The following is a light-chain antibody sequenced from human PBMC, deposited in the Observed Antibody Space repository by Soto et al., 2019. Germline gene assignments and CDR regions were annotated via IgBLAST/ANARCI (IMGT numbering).Light chain of an antibody. CDR2: DAS. V-gene: IGKV3-15*01. CDR3: QQCRNWPLT. J-gene: IGKJ4*01. Sequence: EIVMTQSPATLSVSPGEGATLSCKASQNVYNNLAWYQQRPGQPPRLLIYDASARATGISARFSGSGYGTACTLTISSLQSEDFADYFCQQCRNWPLTFGGGTKVEIK. CDR1: QNVYNN.